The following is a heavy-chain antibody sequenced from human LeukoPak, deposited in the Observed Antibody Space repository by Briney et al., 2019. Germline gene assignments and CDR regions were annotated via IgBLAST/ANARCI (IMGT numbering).Heavy chain of an antibody. D-gene: IGHD3-10*01. CDR3: ARGTSPIRFGQFNIDY. V-gene: IGHV6-1*01. J-gene: IGHJ4*02. CDR2: TYYRSKWYN. CDR1: GDSVSSNSAA. Sequence: SQTLSLTCAISGDSVSSNSAAWNWIRQSPSRGLEWLGRTYYRSKWYNDYAVSVKSRISINSDTSKNQFSLQLYSSTPEDTAVYFCARGTSPIRFGQFNIDYWGQGTLVTVSS.